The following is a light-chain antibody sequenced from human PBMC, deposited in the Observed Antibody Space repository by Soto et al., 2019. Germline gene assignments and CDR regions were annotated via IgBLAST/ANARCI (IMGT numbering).Light chain of an antibody. Sequence: QAVVTQEPSLTVSPGGTVTLTCGSSTGTVTSDHWPYWFQQKAGQAPRTLISDTSNKHSWTPARFSGSLLGDKAALTLSDAQPEDEAEYYCLLWYSGGRMLFGGGTQLTVL. V-gene: IGLV7-46*01. J-gene: IGLJ2*01. CDR2: DTS. CDR1: TGTVTSDHW. CDR3: LLWYSGGRML.